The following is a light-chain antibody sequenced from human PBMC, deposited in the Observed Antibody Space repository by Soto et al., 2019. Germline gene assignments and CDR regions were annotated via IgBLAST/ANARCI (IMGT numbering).Light chain of an antibody. CDR2: GAS. CDR1: QDVGRY. V-gene: IGKV1-8*01. J-gene: IGKJ1*01. Sequence: AIRMTQSPSSLSASAGDRVAIACRASQDVGRYLAWYQQKPGQAPKLLIYGASTLQSGVPSRLSGGGSGTDFTLTICCLQSEDFATYYCQHYKNYPWTFGQGTKVDIK. CDR3: QHYKNYPWT.